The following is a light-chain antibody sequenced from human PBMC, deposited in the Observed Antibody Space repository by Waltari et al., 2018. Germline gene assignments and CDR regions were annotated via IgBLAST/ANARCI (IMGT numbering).Light chain of an antibody. Sequence: EIVLTQSPATLSFSPGEGATLSCRASESVRSYLAWYQQKPGQAPRLLIYDASNRASGIPARFSGSGSGTDFSLSISSLQSEDFAVYYCQQYNNWPPYTFGQGTKLEIK. J-gene: IGKJ2*01. CDR1: ESVRSY. CDR3: QQYNNWPPYT. CDR2: DAS. V-gene: IGKV3-11*01.